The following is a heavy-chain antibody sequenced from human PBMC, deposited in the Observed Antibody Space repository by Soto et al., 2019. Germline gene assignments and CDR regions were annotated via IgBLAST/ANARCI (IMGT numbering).Heavy chain of an antibody. V-gene: IGHV6-1*01. CDR1: GDSVSSTSAS. CDR2: TYYRSKWTN. J-gene: IGHJ4*02. D-gene: IGHD2-15*01. CDR3: VRGYSSSFDY. Sequence: QVQLQQSGPGLVKPSQTLSLTCAISGDSVSSTSASWNWIRQSPSRGLEWLGRTYYRSKWTNDYEVSVRSRITINPDTPKNQFSLQLSSVTPEDTAMYYCVRGYSSSFDYWGQGTLVTVSS.